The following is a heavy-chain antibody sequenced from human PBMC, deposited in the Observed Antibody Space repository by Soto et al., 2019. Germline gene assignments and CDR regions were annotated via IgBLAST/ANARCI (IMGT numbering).Heavy chain of an antibody. V-gene: IGHV1-69*01. CDR2: IIPIFGTA. D-gene: IGHD6-19*01. CDR3: ARDSVTAVDGRAYTWFDP. Sequence: QVQLVQSGAEVKKPGSSVKVSCKASGGTFSSYAISWVRQAPGQGLEWMGGIIPIFGTANYAQKFQGRVTIAADETTRQGCMEMTSLRSADTAVYYCARDSVTAVDGRAYTWFDPWGQGTLVTVSS. CDR1: GGTFSSYA. J-gene: IGHJ5*02.